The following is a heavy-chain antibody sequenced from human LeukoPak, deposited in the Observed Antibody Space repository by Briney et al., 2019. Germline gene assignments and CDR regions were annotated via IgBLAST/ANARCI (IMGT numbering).Heavy chain of an antibody. D-gene: IGHD3-10*01. CDR2: IYSGGST. V-gene: IGHV3-53*01. J-gene: IGHJ5*02. CDR1: GLTVSSNY. Sequence: GGSLRLSCAASGLTVSSNYMSWVCQAPGKGLEWVSLIYSGGSTYYADSVKGRFTISRDNSKNTLYLQMNSLRAEDTAVYYCAKDPFYGSGPPVLSWFDPWGQGTLVTVSS. CDR3: AKDPFYGSGPPVLSWFDP.